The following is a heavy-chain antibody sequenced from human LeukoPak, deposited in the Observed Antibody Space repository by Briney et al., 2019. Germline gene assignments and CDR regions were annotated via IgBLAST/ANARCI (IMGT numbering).Heavy chain of an antibody. D-gene: IGHD3-22*01. J-gene: IGHJ4*02. CDR1: GGSVSSGSYY. CDR2: IYYSGST. V-gene: IGHV4-61*01. Sequence: SETLSLTCTVSGGSVSSGSYYWSWIRQPPGKGLEWIGYIYYSGSTNYNPSLKSRVTISVDTSKNQFSLKLSSVTAVDTAVYYCARKIDSSGYFSWGQGILVTVSS. CDR3: ARKIDSSGYFS.